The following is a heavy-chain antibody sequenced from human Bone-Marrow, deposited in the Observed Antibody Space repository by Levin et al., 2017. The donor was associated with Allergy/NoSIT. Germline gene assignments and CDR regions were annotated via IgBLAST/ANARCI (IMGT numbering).Heavy chain of an antibody. CDR1: GYSLSDHY. Sequence: RASVKVSCRASGYSLSDHYLHWVRQAPGQGLEWMGWINPRSGITNHADNFQGRVAMTRDSSANTAYLEVTRVTSDDTAVYFCARDVTPTSRPYYFYGLDVWGQGTTVTVSS. CDR3: ARDVTPTSRPYYFYGLDV. D-gene: IGHD3-16*01. J-gene: IGHJ6*02. CDR2: INPRSGIT. V-gene: IGHV1-2*02.